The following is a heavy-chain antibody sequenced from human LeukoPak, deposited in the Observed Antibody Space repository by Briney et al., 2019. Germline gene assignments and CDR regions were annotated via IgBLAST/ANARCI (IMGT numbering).Heavy chain of an antibody. CDR3: ARAGSPGEYYDSRYQPIPIYAFNV. CDR2: IIPATGTT. V-gene: IGHV1-69*05. D-gene: IGHD3-22*01. J-gene: IGHJ3*01. Sequence: SVKVSCKASGGSFSTFAISWVRQAPGQGLEWVGGIIPATGTTDYAQKFQGRVKITTDVSTNTAFLQLISPTSEDTATYFCARAGSPGEYYDSRYQPIPIYAFNVWGQGTMITVSS. CDR1: GGSFSTFA.